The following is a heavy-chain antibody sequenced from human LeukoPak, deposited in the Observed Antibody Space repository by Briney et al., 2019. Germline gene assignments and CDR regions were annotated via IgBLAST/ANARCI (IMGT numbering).Heavy chain of an antibody. D-gene: IGHD6-19*01. V-gene: IGHV4-34*01. J-gene: IGHJ4*02. Sequence: SETLSLTCAVYGGSFSGYYWSWIRQPPGKGLEWIGEINHSGSTNYNPSLKSRVTISVDTSKNQFSLKLSSATAADTAVYYCARESGGQQWLSPFDYWGQGTLVTVSS. CDR3: ARESGGQQWLSPFDY. CDR1: GGSFSGYY. CDR2: INHSGST.